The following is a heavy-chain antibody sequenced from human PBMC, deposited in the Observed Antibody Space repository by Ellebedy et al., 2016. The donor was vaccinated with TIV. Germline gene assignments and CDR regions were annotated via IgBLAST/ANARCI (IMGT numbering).Heavy chain of an antibody. CDR3: AKGTQWLGRTCIDY. CDR2: LSGSGGRA. D-gene: IGHD6-19*01. J-gene: IGHJ4*02. V-gene: IGHV3-23*01. CDR1: GFTFTSYA. Sequence: GESLKISCAASGFTFTSYAMSWVRQAPGKGLEWVSSLSGSGGRADYADSVKGRFTISRDNSKNTLYLQMNSLRAGDTAVYYCAKGTQWLGRTCIDYWGQGTLVTVSS.